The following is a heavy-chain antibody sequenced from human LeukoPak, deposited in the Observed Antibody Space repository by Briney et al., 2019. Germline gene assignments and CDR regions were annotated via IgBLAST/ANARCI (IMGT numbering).Heavy chain of an antibody. CDR1: RGTFSSYA. V-gene: IGHV1-69*13. Sequence: ASVKVSCKASRGTFSSYAISWARQAPGQGLEWMGGIIPIFGTANYAQKFQGRVTITADESTSTAYMELSSLRSDDTAVYYCARDRRGRYCSTISCYLGCFDPWGQGTLVTVSS. CDR3: ARDRRGRYCSTISCYLGCFDP. CDR2: IIPIFGTA. J-gene: IGHJ5*02. D-gene: IGHD2-2*01.